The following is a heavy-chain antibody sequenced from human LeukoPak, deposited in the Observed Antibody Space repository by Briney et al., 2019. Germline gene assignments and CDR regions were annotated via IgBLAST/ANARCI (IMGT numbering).Heavy chain of an antibody. CDR1: GFTFSRYW. V-gene: IGHV3-7*01. CDR3: TTGYSSGWYNEGNY. D-gene: IGHD6-19*01. CDR2: IKQIGSGE. Sequence: PGGSLRLSCVASGFTFSRYWMSWVRQAPGKGRGWGAKIKQIGSGEYYLDSVKGRFTISRDNAKNSLYLQMNSLRGDDTAVYFCTTGYSSGWYNEGNYWGQGTLVTVSS. J-gene: IGHJ4*02.